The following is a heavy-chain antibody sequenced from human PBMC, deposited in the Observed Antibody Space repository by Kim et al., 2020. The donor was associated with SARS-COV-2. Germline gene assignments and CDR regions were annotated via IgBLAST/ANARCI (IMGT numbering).Heavy chain of an antibody. CDR2: ISYDGSNK. D-gene: IGHD6-19*01. CDR3: VPPLESSGWYFVDYYYGMDV. CDR1: GFTFSSYG. V-gene: IGHV3-30*03. J-gene: IGHJ6*02. Sequence: GGSLRLSCAASGFTFSSYGMHWVRQAPGKGLEWVAVISYDGSNKYYADSVKGRFTISRDNSKNTLYLQMNSLRAEDTAVYYCVPPLESSGWYFVDYYYGMDVWGQGTTVTVSS.